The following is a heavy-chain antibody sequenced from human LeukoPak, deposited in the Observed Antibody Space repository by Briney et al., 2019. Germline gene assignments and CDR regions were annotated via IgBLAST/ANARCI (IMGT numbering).Heavy chain of an antibody. CDR1: GFTFSSYA. Sequence: PGGSLRLSCAASGFTFSSYAMHWVRQAPGKGLEWVAVISYDGSNKYYADSVKGRFTISRDNSKNTLYLQMNSLRAEDTAVYYCAREGYSSGWYVDYWGQGTLVTVSS. J-gene: IGHJ4*02. CDR2: ISYDGSNK. CDR3: AREGYSSGWYVDY. V-gene: IGHV3-30*04. D-gene: IGHD6-19*01.